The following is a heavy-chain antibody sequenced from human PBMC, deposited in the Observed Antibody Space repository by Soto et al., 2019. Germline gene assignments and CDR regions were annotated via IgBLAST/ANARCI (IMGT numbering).Heavy chain of an antibody. J-gene: IGHJ5*01. CDR3: VKATLPTAIKFGVDS. V-gene: IGHV3-30*18. Sequence: PGGSLRLSCAASGFTFSSYGMHWVRQTPDKGLEWVAAISHDGNQKYYADFAKGRFTISRDDARNTLHLQMNSLRPEDTAFFYCVKATLPTAIKFGVDSWGQGTLVTVSS. CDR1: GFTFSSYG. D-gene: IGHD2-2*01. CDR2: ISHDGNQK.